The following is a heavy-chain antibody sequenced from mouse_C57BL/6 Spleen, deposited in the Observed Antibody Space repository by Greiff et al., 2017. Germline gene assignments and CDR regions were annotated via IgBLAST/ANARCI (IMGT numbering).Heavy chain of an antibody. CDR3: ARSEYYGSSFAY. CDR2: INPGSGGT. J-gene: IGHJ3*01. D-gene: IGHD1-1*01. V-gene: IGHV1-54*01. CDR1: GYAFTNYL. Sequence: QVQLQQSGAELVRPGTSVKVSCKASGYAFTNYLLEWVKQRPGQGLEWIGVINPGSGGTNYNEKFKGKATLTADKSSSTAYMQLSSLTSEDSAVYFCARSEYYGSSFAYWGQGTLVTVSA.